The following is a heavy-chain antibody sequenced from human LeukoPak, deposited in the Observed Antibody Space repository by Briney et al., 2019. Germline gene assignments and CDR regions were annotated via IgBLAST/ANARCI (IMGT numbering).Heavy chain of an antibody. CDR3: ARDLIVVVMRVGYYYYGMDV. CDR2: ISSSSSYI. J-gene: IGHJ6*02. V-gene: IGHV3-21*01. D-gene: IGHD3-22*01. CDR1: GFTFSSYS. Sequence: GGSLRLSCAASGFTFSSYSMNWVRQAPGKGLEWVSSISSSSSYIYYADSVKGRFTISRDNAKNSLYLQMNSLRAEDTAVYYCARDLIVVVMRVGYYYYGMDVWGQGTTVTVSS.